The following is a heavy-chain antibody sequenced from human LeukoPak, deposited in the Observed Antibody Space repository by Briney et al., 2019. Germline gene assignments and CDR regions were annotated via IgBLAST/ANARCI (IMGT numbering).Heavy chain of an antibody. CDR3: ARESCSGGSCYFDY. Sequence: SETLSLTCTVSGGSISSGGYYWSWIRQPPGKGLEWIGYIYHSGSTYYNPSLKSRVTISVDRSKNQFSLKLSSVTAADTAVYYCARESCSGGSCYFDYWGQGTLVTVSS. V-gene: IGHV4-30-2*01. CDR1: GGSISSGGYY. J-gene: IGHJ4*02. CDR2: IYHSGST. D-gene: IGHD2-15*01.